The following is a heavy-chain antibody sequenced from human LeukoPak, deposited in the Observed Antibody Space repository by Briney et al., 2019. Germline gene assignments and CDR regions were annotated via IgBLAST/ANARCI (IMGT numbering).Heavy chain of an antibody. CDR2: IKSKTDGGTT. D-gene: IGHD3-22*01. CDR1: GFTFSTYS. Sequence: GGSLRLSCAASGFTFSTYSMNWVRQAPGKGLEWVGRIKSKTDGGTTDYAAHGKGRFTIKRDETKNNLYLQMNSLTTEDTAVYYCTTDHFYDSSGRYYYHYYMDVWGKGTTVTVSS. V-gene: IGHV3-15*01. J-gene: IGHJ6*03. CDR3: TTDHFYDSSGRYYYHYYMDV.